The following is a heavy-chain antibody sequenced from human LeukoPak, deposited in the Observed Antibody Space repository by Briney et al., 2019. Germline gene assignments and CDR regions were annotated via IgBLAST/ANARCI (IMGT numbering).Heavy chain of an antibody. CDR3: ANRGYSYGLPAAFDY. CDR1: GFTFSSYA. J-gene: IGHJ4*02. V-gene: IGHV3-23*01. CDR2: ISGSGGST. D-gene: IGHD5-18*01. Sequence: GGSLRLSCAASGFTFSSYAMSWVRQAPGKGLERVSAISGSGGSTYYADSVKGRFTTSRDNSKNTLYLQMNSLRAEDTAVYYCANRGYSYGLPAAFDYWGQGTLVTVSS.